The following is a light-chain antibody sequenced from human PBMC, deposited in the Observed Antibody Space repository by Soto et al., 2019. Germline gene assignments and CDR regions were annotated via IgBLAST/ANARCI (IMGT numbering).Light chain of an antibody. J-gene: IGLJ1*01. CDR2: DVS. V-gene: IGLV2-14*01. CDR3: SSYTSSSTLCV. Sequence: QSVLTQPASVSGSPGQSITISCTGTSSDVGGYNYVSWYQQHPGKSPKLMIYDVSNRPSVVSNRFSGSKSGNTASLTISGLQAEDEADYYCSSYTSSSTLCVFGTGTKVTVL. CDR1: SSDVGGYNY.